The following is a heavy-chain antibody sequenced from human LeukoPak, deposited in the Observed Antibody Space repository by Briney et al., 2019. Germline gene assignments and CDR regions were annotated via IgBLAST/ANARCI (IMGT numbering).Heavy chain of an antibody. D-gene: IGHD2-8*01. V-gene: IGHV3-23*01. CDR2: ISGSGGAT. J-gene: IGHJ6*03. CDR1: GFTFNTYG. CDR3: AKTFQWYYMDV. Sequence: GGSLRLSCAASGFTFNTYGMSWVRQAPGKGLEWVSGISGSGGATYYADSVKGRFTISRDNSKNTLYLQMNSLRAEDTTVYYCAKTFQWYYMDVWGKGTTVTISS.